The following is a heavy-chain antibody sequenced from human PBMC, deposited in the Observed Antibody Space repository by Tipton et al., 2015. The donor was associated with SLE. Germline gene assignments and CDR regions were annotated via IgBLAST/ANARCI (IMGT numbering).Heavy chain of an antibody. D-gene: IGHD2-21*01. CDR2: IIPIFGTA. Sequence: QSGPEVKKPGASVRVSCKASGYTFTGYYMHWVRQAPGQGLEWMGGIIPIFGTANYAQKFQGRVTITADESTSTAYMELSSLRSEDTAVYYCARDGWCGGDCDYYYYGMDVWGQGTTVTVSS. V-gene: IGHV1-69*13. J-gene: IGHJ6*02. CDR3: ARDGWCGGDCDYYYYGMDV. CDR1: GYTFTGYY.